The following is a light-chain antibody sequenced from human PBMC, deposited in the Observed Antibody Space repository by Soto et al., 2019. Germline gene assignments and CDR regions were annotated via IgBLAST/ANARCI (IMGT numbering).Light chain of an antibody. Sequence: QSALTQPASVSGSPGQSVTISCTGTISYFGAYNYVSWYQQHPGKAPKLMIYEVSNRPSGVSNRFSGSKSGNTASLTISGLQAEDEADYYCNSYTGSSTRFVFGTGTKLTVL. J-gene: IGLJ1*01. V-gene: IGLV2-14*01. CDR1: ISYFGAYNY. CDR3: NSYTGSSTRFV. CDR2: EVS.